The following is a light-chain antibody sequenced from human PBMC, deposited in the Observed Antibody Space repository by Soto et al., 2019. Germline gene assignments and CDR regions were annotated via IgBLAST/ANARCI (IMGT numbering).Light chain of an antibody. CDR2: DAS. CDR1: QSVSSY. J-gene: IGKJ4*01. Sequence: EIVLTQSPGTLSLSPGERATLSCRASQSVSSYLAWYQQKPGQAPRLLIYDASNRATGIPARFSGSGSGTDFTLTISSLEPEDFAVYYCQQRSNWPRFTFGGGTKVDIK. V-gene: IGKV3-11*01. CDR3: QQRSNWPRFT.